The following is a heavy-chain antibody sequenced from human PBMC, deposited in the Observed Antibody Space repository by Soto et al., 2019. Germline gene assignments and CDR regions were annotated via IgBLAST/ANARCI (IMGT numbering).Heavy chain of an antibody. CDR3: ARRPPYGDYGPLDY. CDR1: GGSISSYY. CDR2: IYYSGST. V-gene: IGHV4-59*08. D-gene: IGHD4-17*01. Sequence: PSETLSLTCTVSGGSISSYYWSWIRQPPGKGLEWIGYIYYSGSTNYNPSLKSRVTISVDTSKNQFSLKLSSVTAADTAVYYCARRPPYGDYGPLDYWGQGTLVTVSS. J-gene: IGHJ4*02.